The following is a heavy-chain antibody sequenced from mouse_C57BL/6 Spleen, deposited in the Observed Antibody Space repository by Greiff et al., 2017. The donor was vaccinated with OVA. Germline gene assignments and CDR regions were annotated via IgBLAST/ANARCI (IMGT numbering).Heavy chain of an antibody. CDR2: IDPANGNT. J-gene: IGHJ4*01. D-gene: IGHD2-3*01. CDR3: ARFSIYDGSLYAMDY. CDR1: GFNIKNTY. V-gene: IGHV14-3*01. Sequence: VQLKESVAELVRPGASVKLSCTASGFNIKNTYMHWVKQRPEQGLEWIGRIDPANGNTKYAPKFQGKATITADTSSNTAYLQLSSLTSEDTAIYYCARFSIYDGSLYAMDYWGQGTSGTVSS.